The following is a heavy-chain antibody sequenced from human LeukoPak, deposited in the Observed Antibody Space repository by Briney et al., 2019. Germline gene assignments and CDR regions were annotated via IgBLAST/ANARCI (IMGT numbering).Heavy chain of an antibody. CDR2: IYTSGST. Sequence: PSETLSLTCTVSGGSISSGSYYWSWIRQPAGKGLEWIGRIYTSGSTNYNPSLKSRVTISVDTSKNQFSLKLSSVTAADTAVYYCARDALVGAAFDYWGQGTLVTVSS. CDR1: GGSISSGSYY. CDR3: ARDALVGAAFDY. D-gene: IGHD1-26*01. V-gene: IGHV4-61*02. J-gene: IGHJ4*02.